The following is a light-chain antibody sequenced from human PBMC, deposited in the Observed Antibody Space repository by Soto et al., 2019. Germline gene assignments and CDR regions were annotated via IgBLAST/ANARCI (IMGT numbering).Light chain of an antibody. CDR3: LQDYNFPWT. Sequence: IQMTQSPSSLSASVGDRVTITCRASRYIRSDLSWYQQRPGQAPKVLIYAASSLQSGVPSRFSGSGSGTDFTLPLSSLQPEDFATYYCLQDYNFPWTFGQGTKVEIK. CDR2: AAS. J-gene: IGKJ1*01. CDR1: RYIRSD. V-gene: IGKV1-6*01.